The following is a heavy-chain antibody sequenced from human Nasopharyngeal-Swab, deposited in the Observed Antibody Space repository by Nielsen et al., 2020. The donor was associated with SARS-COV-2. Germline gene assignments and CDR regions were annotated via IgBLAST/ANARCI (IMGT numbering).Heavy chain of an antibody. CDR3: ARGGYQLLLRNYYYGMDV. D-gene: IGHD2-15*01. V-gene: IGHV4-34*01. CDR1: VGSFSGYY. J-gene: IGHJ6*02. CDR2: VDHTGRT. Sequence: SETLSLTCAVYVGSFSGYYWSWVRQPPGKGLEWIGEVDHTGRTNNNPSLQSRVTMSVDTSKNQFSLTLSSVTAADTAVYYCARGGYQLLLRNYYYGMDVWSQGTTVTVSS.